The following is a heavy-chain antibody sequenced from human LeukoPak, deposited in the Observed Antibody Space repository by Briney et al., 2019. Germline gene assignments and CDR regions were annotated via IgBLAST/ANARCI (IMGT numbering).Heavy chain of an antibody. Sequence: ASVKVSCKASGYTFTGYYMHWVRQAPGQGLEWMGWINLNSGGTNYAQKFQGWVTMTRDTSISTAYMELSRLRSDDTAVYYCARDGVVRGVIMRVNWFDPWGQGTLVTVSS. J-gene: IGHJ5*02. D-gene: IGHD3-10*01. CDR3: ARDGVVRGVIMRVNWFDP. CDR1: GYTFTGYY. V-gene: IGHV1-2*04. CDR2: INLNSGGT.